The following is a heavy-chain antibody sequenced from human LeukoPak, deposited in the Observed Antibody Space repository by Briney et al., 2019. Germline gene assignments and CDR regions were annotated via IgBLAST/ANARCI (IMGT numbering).Heavy chain of an antibody. CDR1: GGSINSYY. CDR3: VRLQPNTGEWAFDI. V-gene: IGHV4-59*01. J-gene: IGHJ3*02. D-gene: IGHD1-1*01. CDR2: ISNSGST. Sequence: SETLSLTCTGSGGSINSYYWSWIRQPPGEGLEWIGYISNSGSTNYNPSLKSRVTISVDTSKNQLSLKLSSVTAADTAVYHCVRLQPNTGEWAFDIWGQGTMVSVSS.